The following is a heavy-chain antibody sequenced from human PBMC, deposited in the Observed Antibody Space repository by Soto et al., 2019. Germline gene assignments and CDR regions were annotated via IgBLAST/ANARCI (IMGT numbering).Heavy chain of an antibody. CDR2: TYYRSKWYS. D-gene: IGHD6-19*01. V-gene: IGHV6-1*01. CDR1: GDSVSSSSTA. CDR3: ARGSYYSGWV. J-gene: IGHJ4*02. Sequence: SQTLSLTCAISGDSVSSSSTAWSWIRQSPSRGLEWLGRTYYRSKWYSDYAVSVKSRITINPDTSKNQFSLQLNSVTPDDTAVYYCARGSYYSGWVWGQGTLVTVSS.